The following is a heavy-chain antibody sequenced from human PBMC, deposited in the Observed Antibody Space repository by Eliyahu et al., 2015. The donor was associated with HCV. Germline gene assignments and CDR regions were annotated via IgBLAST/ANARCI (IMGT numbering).Heavy chain of an antibody. D-gene: IGHD1-26*01. CDR2: HLQGEH. Sequence: QVQLQESGPGLLKPSQTLSLTCTVSGGSISRGDYYWSWIRQPPGKGLEWISILHLQGEHDYSPSLKSRLTVSVDMSKNQFSLKLRSVTAADTAVYYCARGIVGATPRSLYYFDYWGQGTLVAVSS. J-gene: IGHJ4*02. CDR1: GGSISRGDYY. V-gene: IGHV4-30-4*01. CDR3: ARGIVGATPRSLYYFDY.